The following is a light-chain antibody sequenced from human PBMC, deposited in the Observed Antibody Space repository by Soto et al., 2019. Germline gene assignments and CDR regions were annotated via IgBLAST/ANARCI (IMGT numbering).Light chain of an antibody. V-gene: IGKV3-20*01. CDR3: QQYGSPLWT. Sequence: EIVLTQSPGTLSLSPGDRATLSCRASQSVTGTYLAWYQQKPGQAPRLLIYGESIRATGIPDRFSGSGSGTDFTLTISRLEPEDFAVYYCQQYGSPLWTFGQGTKVE. J-gene: IGKJ1*01. CDR1: QSVTGTY. CDR2: GES.